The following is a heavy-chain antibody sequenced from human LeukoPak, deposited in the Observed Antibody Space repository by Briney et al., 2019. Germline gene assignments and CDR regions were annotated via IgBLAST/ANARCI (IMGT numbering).Heavy chain of an antibody. J-gene: IGHJ4*02. CDR1: GGSISSFH. CDR2: IYYSGST. Sequence: PSETLSLTCTVSGGSISSFHWSWIRQPPGKGLEWIGYIYYSGSTNCNPSLKSRVTISVDTSKNQFSLKLSSVTAADTAVYYCARGYSYGHPFDYWGQGTLVTVSS. CDR3: ARGYSYGHPFDY. V-gene: IGHV4-59*01. D-gene: IGHD5-18*01.